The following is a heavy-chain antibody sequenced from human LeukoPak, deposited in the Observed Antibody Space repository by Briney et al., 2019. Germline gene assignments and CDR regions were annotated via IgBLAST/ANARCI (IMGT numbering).Heavy chain of an antibody. D-gene: IGHD6-13*01. CDR3: ARVVGLTGYSSSWYSGYYYYMDV. V-gene: IGHV1-69*06. CDR1: GYSFTNYG. CDR2: IIPIFGTT. Sequence: SVKVSCKGSGYSFTNYGVSWVRQAPGQGLEWMGGIIPIFGTTNYAQKFQDRVTITADKSTSTAYMELSSLRSEDTAVYYCARVVGLTGYSSSWYSGYYYYMDVWGRGTTVTVSS. J-gene: IGHJ6*03.